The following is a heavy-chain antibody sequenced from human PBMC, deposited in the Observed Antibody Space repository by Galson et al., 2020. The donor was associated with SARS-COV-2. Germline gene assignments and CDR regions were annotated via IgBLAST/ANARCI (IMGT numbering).Heavy chain of an antibody. J-gene: IGHJ6*02. CDR2: MNPNSGNT. CDR1: GYTFTSYD. CDR3: ARGLGYEGIAVAGNYYGMDV. V-gene: IGHV1-8*01. Sequence: ASVKVSCKASGYTFTSYDINWVRQATGQGLEWMGWMNPNSGNTGYAQKFQGRVTMTRNTSISTAYMELSSLRSEDTAVYYCARGLGYEGIAVAGNYYGMDVWGQGTTVTVSS. D-gene: IGHD6-19*01.